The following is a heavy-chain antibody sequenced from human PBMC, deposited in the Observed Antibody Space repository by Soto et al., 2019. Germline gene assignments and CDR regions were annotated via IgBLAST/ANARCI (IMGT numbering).Heavy chain of an antibody. D-gene: IGHD3-10*01. J-gene: IGHJ4*02. CDR2: VNADSGIT. V-gene: IGHV1-3*01. Sequence: QVQLVQSGAEVKKPGASVKVSCKTSGYTFTTYVIHWVRQAPGQRLEWMAWVNADSGITKSSQEFRDRVTFTRDTSTNTVYMEMTSLRFADTAIYYCAREVVRGVQFDYWGQGTLVTVSS. CDR3: AREVVRGVQFDY. CDR1: GYTFTTYV.